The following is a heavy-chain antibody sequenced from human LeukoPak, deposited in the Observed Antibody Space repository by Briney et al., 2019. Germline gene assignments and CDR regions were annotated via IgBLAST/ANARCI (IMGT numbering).Heavy chain of an antibody. J-gene: IGHJ4*02. CDR1: GYTFTSYG. CDR2: ISAYNGNT. CDR3: ARSRPIIVVVPAAMDY. D-gene: IGHD2-2*01. Sequence: ASVKVSCKASGYTFTSYGISWVRQPPGQGLEWMGWISAYNGNTNYAQKLQGRVTMTTDTSTSTAYMELRSLRSDDTAVYYCARSRPIIVVVPAAMDYWGQGTLVTVSS. V-gene: IGHV1-18*01.